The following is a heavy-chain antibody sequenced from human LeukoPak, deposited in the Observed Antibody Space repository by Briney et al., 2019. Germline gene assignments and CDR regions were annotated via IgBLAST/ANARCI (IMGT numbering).Heavy chain of an antibody. D-gene: IGHD1-14*01. Sequence: ASVKVSCKASGYTFTAYYIHWVRQAPGQGLEWMGCINPNSGGTTYAQRFQGRVTMTRDTSISTAYMELSSLISDDTAVYYCARANQYNWFDPWGQGTLVTVSS. CDR1: GYTFTAYY. J-gene: IGHJ5*02. V-gene: IGHV1-2*02. CDR3: ARANQYNWFDP. CDR2: INPNSGGT.